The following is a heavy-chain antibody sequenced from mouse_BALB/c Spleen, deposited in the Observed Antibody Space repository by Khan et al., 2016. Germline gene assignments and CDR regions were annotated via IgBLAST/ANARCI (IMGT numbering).Heavy chain of an antibody. D-gene: IGHD2-14*01. CDR2: ISDGGSYT. CDR1: GFTFSDYY. Sequence: EVELVESGGGLVKPGGSLKLSCAASGFTFSDYYMYWVRQTPEKRLEWVATISDGGSYTYYPDSVKGRLTISRDNAKNNLYLQRSSLKSEDTAMYYCARDDRWFAYWGQGTLVTVSA. V-gene: IGHV5-4*02. J-gene: IGHJ3*01. CDR3: ARDDRWFAY.